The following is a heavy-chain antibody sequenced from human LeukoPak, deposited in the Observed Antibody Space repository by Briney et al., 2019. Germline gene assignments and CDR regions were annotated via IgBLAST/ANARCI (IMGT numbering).Heavy chain of an antibody. J-gene: IGHJ3*02. D-gene: IGHD1-1*01. CDR2: ISGSGSST. CDR1: GFTFSSYA. CDR3: ARDRGGYNWNDVDAFDI. V-gene: IGHV3-23*01. Sequence: GGSLRLSCAASGFTFSSYAMSWVRQAPGKGLEWVSGISGSGSSTYYADSVKGRFTISRDNSKNTQYLQMNSLRAEDTAVYYCARDRGGYNWNDVDAFDIWGQGTMVTVSS.